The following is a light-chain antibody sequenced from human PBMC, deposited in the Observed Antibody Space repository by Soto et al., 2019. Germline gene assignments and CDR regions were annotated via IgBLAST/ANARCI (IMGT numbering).Light chain of an antibody. J-gene: IGKJ4*01. CDR3: QQSYSTPT. V-gene: IGKV1-39*01. Sequence: DIQMTHSPSSLPASVGDRVTITCRASQSISSYLNWYQQKPGKAPKLLIYAASSLQSGVPSRFSGSGSGTDFTLTISRLQPEDFATYYCQQSYSTPTFGGGTKVDI. CDR1: QSISSY. CDR2: AAS.